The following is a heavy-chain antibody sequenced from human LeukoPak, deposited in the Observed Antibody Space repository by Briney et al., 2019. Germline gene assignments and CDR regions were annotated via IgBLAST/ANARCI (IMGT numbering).Heavy chain of an antibody. V-gene: IGHV3-23*01. CDR2: ISGSGGST. CDR3: AKEVGERGYGYALPPPAEYFQH. J-gene: IGHJ1*01. CDR1: GFTFSSYA. D-gene: IGHD5-18*01. Sequence: GGSLRLSCAASGFTFSSYAMSWVRQAPGKGLEWVSAISGSGGSTYYADSVKGRFTISRDNSKNTLYLQMNSLRAEDTAVYYCAKEVGERGYGYALPPPAEYFQHWGQGTLVTVSS.